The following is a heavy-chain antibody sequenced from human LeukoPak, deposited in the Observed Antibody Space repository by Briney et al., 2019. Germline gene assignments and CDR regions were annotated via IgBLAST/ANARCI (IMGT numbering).Heavy chain of an antibody. Sequence: TSETLSLTCAVSGGSISXGDYYWSWIRQPPGRGLXXXXYIYYSGSTYYNPSLKSRGTLSVDTSKNRFSLNLSSVTAADTAVYFCARATYQVVLRWFDPWGQGTLVTVSS. CDR3: ARATYQVVLRWFDP. CDR1: GGSISXGDYY. V-gene: IGHV4-30-4*01. CDR2: IYYSGST. J-gene: IGHJ5*02. D-gene: IGHD2-2*01.